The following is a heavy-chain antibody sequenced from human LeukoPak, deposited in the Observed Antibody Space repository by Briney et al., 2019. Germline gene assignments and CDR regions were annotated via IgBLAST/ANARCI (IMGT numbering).Heavy chain of an antibody. CDR2: IHPVNSES. J-gene: IGHJ4*02. CDR1: GYTFSNDW. Sequence: GESLKISCEASGYTFSNDWIGWVRQMPGKGLEWMGIIHPVNSESRYTPSFQGHVTFSVDKSITTAYLQWSSLEASDTAMYYCARLDSGGFYFVPYWGQGTLVTVSS. CDR3: ARLDSGGFYFVPY. D-gene: IGHD3-22*01. V-gene: IGHV5-51*01.